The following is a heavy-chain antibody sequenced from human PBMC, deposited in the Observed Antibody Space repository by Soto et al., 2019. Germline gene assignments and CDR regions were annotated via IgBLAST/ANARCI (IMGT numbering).Heavy chain of an antibody. CDR3: AAGGGLPRYY. Sequence: QLQLQESGSGLVKPSQTLSLTCAVSGGSISSGGYSWSWLRQPPGKGLEWIGYIHHSGSTYYNPSLKSRVTISADRSKNQFSLKLSSVTAADTAVYYCAAGGGLPRYYWGQGTLVTVSS. CDR1: GGSISSGGYS. V-gene: IGHV4-30-2*01. D-gene: IGHD5-12*01. J-gene: IGHJ4*02. CDR2: IHHSGST.